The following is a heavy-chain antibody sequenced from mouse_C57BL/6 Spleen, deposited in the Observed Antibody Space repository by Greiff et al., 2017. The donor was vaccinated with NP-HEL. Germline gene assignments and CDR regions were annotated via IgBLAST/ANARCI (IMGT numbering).Heavy chain of an antibody. V-gene: IGHV3-1*01. CDR3: ARGSSGSYYFDY. CDR1: GYSITSGYD. Sequence: EVQLQESGPGMVKPSQSLSLTCTVTGYSITSGYDWHWIRHFPGNKLEWMGYISYSGSTNYNPSLKSRISITHDTSKNHFFLKLNSVTTEDTATYDCARGSSGSYYFDYWGQGTTLTVSS. D-gene: IGHD3-2*02. J-gene: IGHJ2*01. CDR2: ISYSGST.